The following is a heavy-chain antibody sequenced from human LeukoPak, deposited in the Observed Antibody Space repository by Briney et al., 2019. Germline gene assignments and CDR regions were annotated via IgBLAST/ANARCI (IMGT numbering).Heavy chain of an antibody. CDR3: ARDRIEGATSDFDY. D-gene: IGHD2-21*01. J-gene: IGHJ4*02. CDR2: LYRRGNT. CDR1: GLTVSDNF. V-gene: IGHV3-66*01. Sequence: GGSLRLSCAASGLTVSDNFMSWVRQAPGKGLEWVSVLYRRGNTYYADSVRGRFTISRDNSKNMVYLQMNSLTAEDTAVYYCARDRIEGATSDFDYWGQGTLVTVSS.